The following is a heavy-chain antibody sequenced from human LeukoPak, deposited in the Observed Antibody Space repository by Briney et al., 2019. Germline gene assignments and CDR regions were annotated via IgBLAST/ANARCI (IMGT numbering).Heavy chain of an antibody. Sequence: PGGSLRLSCAASGFTFSSYGMHWVRQAPGKGLEWVAVIWYDGSNKYYADSVKGRFTISRDNSKNTLYLQMNSLRAEDTAVYYCARSMYYYDSSGYYFDWFDPWGRGTLVTVSS. J-gene: IGHJ5*02. D-gene: IGHD3-22*01. CDR2: IWYDGSNK. CDR3: ARSMYYYDSSGYYFDWFDP. V-gene: IGHV3-33*01. CDR1: GFTFSSYG.